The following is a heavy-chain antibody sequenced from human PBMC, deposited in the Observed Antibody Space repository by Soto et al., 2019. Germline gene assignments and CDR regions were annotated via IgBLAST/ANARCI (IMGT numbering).Heavy chain of an antibody. Sequence: EVQLVESGGGLVKPGGSLRLSCAASGFTFSSYSMNWVRQAPGKGLEWVSSISSSSSYIYYADSVKGRFTISRDNAKNSLYLQMNSLRAEDTAVYHCARGYCSGGSCYVAAFDIWGQGTMVTVSS. J-gene: IGHJ3*02. V-gene: IGHV3-21*01. CDR2: ISSSSSYI. D-gene: IGHD2-15*01. CDR3: ARGYCSGGSCYVAAFDI. CDR1: GFTFSSYS.